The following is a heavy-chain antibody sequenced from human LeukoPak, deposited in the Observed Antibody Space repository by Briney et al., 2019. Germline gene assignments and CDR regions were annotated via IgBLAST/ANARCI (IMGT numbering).Heavy chain of an antibody. D-gene: IGHD6-13*01. CDR1: GYTFTNYY. V-gene: IGHV1-46*01. CDR2: INPSAGNT. Sequence: GASVKVSCKASGYTFTNYYIHWVRQAPGQGLEWMGMINPSAGNTNYAQKFQGRVTITADESTSTAYMELSSLRSEDTAVYYCASGGYSSSPWGQGTLVTVSS. J-gene: IGHJ5*02. CDR3: ASGGYSSSP.